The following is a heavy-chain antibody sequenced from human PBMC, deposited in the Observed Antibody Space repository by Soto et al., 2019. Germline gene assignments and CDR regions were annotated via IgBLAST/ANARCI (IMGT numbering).Heavy chain of an antibody. CDR1: GGSISSSSYY. CDR3: ARHGGQDSNYPWYYYYGMDV. D-gene: IGHD4-4*01. Sequence: QLQLQESGPGLVKPSETLSLTCTVSGGSISSSSYYWGWIRQPPGKGLEWIGSIYYSGSTYYNPSLKSRVTISVDTSKNQFSLKLSSVTAADTAVYYCARHGGQDSNYPWYYYYGMDVWGQGTTVTVSS. V-gene: IGHV4-39*01. CDR2: IYYSGST. J-gene: IGHJ6*02.